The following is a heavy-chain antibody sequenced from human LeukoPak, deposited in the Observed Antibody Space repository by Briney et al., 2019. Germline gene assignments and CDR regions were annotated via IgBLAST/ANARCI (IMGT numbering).Heavy chain of an antibody. J-gene: IGHJ4*02. Sequence: SETLSLICAVYGGSFSGYYWSWIRQPPGKGLEWIGEINHSGSTNYNPSLKSRVTISVDTSKNQFSLKLSSVTAADTAVYYCARDGYSYGTNFDYWGQGTLVTVSS. D-gene: IGHD5-18*01. CDR3: ARDGYSYGTNFDY. CDR1: GGSFSGYY. V-gene: IGHV4-34*01. CDR2: INHSGST.